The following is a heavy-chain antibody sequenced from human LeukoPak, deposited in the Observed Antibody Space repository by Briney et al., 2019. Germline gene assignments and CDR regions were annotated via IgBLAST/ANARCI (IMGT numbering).Heavy chain of an antibody. D-gene: IGHD3-10*01. CDR2: IDQDEKER. V-gene: IGHV3-7*01. Sequence: GGSLRLSCVPSGFPFHNYWMTWVRQAPGKGLEWVANIDQDEKERNYVDSVKGRFTISRDNAAKSLCLEMNSLGVEDTARYYCARGLYGSGRRSLMALWGPGTLVTVSS. CDR3: ARGLYGSGRRSLMAL. CDR1: GFPFHNYW. J-gene: IGHJ4*02.